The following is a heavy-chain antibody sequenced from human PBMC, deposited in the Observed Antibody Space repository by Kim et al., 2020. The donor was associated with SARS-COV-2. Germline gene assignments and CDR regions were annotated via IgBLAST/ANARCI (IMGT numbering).Heavy chain of an antibody. D-gene: IGHD7-27*01. Sequence: SETLYLTCTVSGGSISSGGYYWSWIRQHPGKGLEWIGYIYYSGSTYYNPSLKSRVTISVDTSKNQFSLKLSSVTAADTAVYYCARERVVNWGFYPYYYYGMDVWGQGTTVTVSS. V-gene: IGHV4-31*03. CDR1: GGSISSGGYY. J-gene: IGHJ6*02. CDR2: IYYSGST. CDR3: ARERVVNWGFYPYYYYGMDV.